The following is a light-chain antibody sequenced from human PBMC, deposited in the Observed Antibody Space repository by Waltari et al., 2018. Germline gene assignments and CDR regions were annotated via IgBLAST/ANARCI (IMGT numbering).Light chain of an antibody. V-gene: IGLV3-1*01. Sequence: SFELTQTPSVSVSPGQTASITCSGDKLAGKYVSWYQHKSGQSPVLLIYQDNMRPSGIPERFSGFNSGNTVTLTSSGTQALDEADYYCAAWDNTTFVLFGGGTKVTVL. J-gene: IGLJ2*01. CDR1: KLAGKY. CDR3: AAWDNTTFVL. CDR2: QDN.